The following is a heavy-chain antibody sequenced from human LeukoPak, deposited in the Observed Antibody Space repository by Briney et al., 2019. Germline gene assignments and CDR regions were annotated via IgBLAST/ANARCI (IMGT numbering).Heavy chain of an antibody. CDR2: ISWNSGSI. CDR1: GLTFDDYA. D-gene: IGHD6-19*01. V-gene: IGHV3-9*01. J-gene: IGHJ4*01. CDR3: ASGGRYRSGWYGYYFDY. Sequence: PGGSLRLSCAASGLTFDDYAMHWVRQAPGKGLEWVSGISWNSGSIGYADSVKGRFTISRDNAKNSLYLQMNSLRAEDTAVYYCASGGRYRSGWYGYYFDYWGQGTLVTVSS.